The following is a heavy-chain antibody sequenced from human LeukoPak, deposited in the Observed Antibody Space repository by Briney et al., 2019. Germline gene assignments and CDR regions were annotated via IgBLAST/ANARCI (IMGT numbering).Heavy chain of an antibody. CDR3: ARARVRSKEAARLVDY. CDR2: ISYDGSNK. V-gene: IGHV3-30*01. D-gene: IGHD6-6*01. Sequence: GGSLRLSCAASGFTFSSYAMHWVRQAPGKGLEWVAVISYDGSNKYYADSVKGRFTISRDNSKNTLYLQMNSLRAEDTAVYYCARARVRSKEAARLVDYWGQGTLVTVSS. CDR1: GFTFSSYA. J-gene: IGHJ4*02.